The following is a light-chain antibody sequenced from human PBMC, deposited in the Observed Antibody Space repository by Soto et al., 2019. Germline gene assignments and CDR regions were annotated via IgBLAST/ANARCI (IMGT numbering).Light chain of an antibody. Sequence: EVVLTQSPVTLSLSPGERATLSCRASQSITASYLAWYQQKPGQAPRLLIYGVSTRATGIPARFSGSESGTEFTLTISSLQSEDFAVYYCQQYNDWPFTFGPGTKVDTK. CDR1: QSITASY. CDR2: GVS. CDR3: QQYNDWPFT. V-gene: IGKV3-15*01. J-gene: IGKJ3*01.